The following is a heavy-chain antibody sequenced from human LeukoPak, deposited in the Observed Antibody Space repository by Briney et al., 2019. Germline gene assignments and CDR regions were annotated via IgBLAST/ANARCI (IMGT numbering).Heavy chain of an antibody. Sequence: GGSLRLACAASGFTVSGDYMSWVREAAGKGLEWVSVIYSGGSTYYADSVKGRFTISRDNSKNTLYLQMNSLRAEDTAVYYCARHDWFDPWGQGTLVTVSS. D-gene: IGHD3-3*01. CDR3: ARHDWFDP. CDR2: IYSGGST. J-gene: IGHJ5*02. V-gene: IGHV3-53*01. CDR1: GFTVSGDY.